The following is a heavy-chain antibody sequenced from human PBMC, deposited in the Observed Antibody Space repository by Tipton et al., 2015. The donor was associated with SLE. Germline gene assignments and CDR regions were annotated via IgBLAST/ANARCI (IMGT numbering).Heavy chain of an antibody. Sequence: GLVKPSETLSLTCAVYGGSFSGYYWSWIRQPPGKGLEWIGSIYHSGSTYYNPSLKSRVTISVDTSKNQFSLKLSSVTAADTAVYYCASAGGYGGKSFDYWGQGTLVTVSS. D-gene: IGHD4-23*01. V-gene: IGHV4-34*01. J-gene: IGHJ4*02. CDR2: IYHSGST. CDR1: GGSFSGYY. CDR3: ASAGGYGGKSFDY.